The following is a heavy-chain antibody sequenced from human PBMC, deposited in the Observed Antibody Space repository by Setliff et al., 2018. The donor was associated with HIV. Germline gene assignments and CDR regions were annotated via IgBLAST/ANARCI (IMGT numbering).Heavy chain of an antibody. Sequence: PSETLSLTCTVSGDSISSGGYYWSWIRQLPGKGLEWIGYIYYSGATYYNPSLKNRVTISLDTPKSQFSLKLTSVTAADTALYYCASGRGAKGGYDYFGSWGQGTLVTVSS. D-gene: IGHD5-12*01. J-gene: IGHJ4*02. CDR2: IYYSGAT. V-gene: IGHV4-31*03. CDR1: GDSISSGGYY. CDR3: ASGRGAKGGYDYFGS.